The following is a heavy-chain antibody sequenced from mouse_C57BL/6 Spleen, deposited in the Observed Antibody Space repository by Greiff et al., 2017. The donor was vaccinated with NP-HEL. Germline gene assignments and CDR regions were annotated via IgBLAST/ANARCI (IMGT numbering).Heavy chain of an antibody. Sequence: QVQLQQPGAELVKPGASVKLSCKASGYTFTSYWMQWVKQRPGQGLEWIGEIDPSDSYTNYNQKFKGKATLTVDTSSSTAYMQLSSLTSEDSAVYYCARSGLREYFDVWGTGTTVTVSS. CDR3: ARSGLREYFDV. D-gene: IGHD1-1*01. CDR1: GYTFTSYW. CDR2: IDPSDSYT. V-gene: IGHV1-50*01. J-gene: IGHJ1*03.